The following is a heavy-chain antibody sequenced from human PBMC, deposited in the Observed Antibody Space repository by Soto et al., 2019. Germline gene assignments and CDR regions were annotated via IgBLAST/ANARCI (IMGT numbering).Heavy chain of an antibody. CDR3: ARSTPDHADTAMGYPMYFDY. J-gene: IGHJ4*02. CDR2: IYYSGST. V-gene: IGHV4-31*03. D-gene: IGHD5-18*01. CDR1: GGSIISGGYY. Sequence: SETLSLTCTVSGGSIISGGYYWSWIRQHPGKGLEWIGYIYYSGSTYYNPSLKSRVTISVDTSKNQFSLKLSSVTAADTAVYYCARSTPDHADTAMGYPMYFDYWGQGTLVTVSS.